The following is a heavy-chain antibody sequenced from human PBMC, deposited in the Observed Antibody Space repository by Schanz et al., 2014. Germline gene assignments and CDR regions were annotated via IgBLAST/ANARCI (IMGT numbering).Heavy chain of an antibody. D-gene: IGHD2-8*02. CDR2: IGDDGADK. J-gene: IGHJ4*02. CDR1: GFTVNNYA. CDR3: AKDTGYCHGGACYCFEY. Sequence: EVQLLESGGGLVQPGGSLRLSCTVSGFTVNNYAMNWVRQAPGRGLEWVANIGDDGADKYYLDSVKGRFTNSRDNSQNALYLQMDSLRPEDTAVYFCAKDTGYCHGGACYCFEYWGLGILVTVSS. V-gene: IGHV3-7*04.